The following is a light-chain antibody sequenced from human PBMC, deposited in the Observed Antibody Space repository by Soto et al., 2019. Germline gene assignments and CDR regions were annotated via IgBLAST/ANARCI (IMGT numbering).Light chain of an antibody. CDR3: QQYNDWRMYT. V-gene: IGKV3-15*01. J-gene: IGKJ2*01. CDR1: QSVSTT. CDR2: GAF. Sequence: EIVMTQSPATLSASPGEIVTLSCRASQSVSTTLAWYQQKPGQAPRLLIYGAFNRATGIADRFSGGGSETDFTLTISSLQSEDFGVYYCQQYNDWRMYTFGQGTKLEIK.